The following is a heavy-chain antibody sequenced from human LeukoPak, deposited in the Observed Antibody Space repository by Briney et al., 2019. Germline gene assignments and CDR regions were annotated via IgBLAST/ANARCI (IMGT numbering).Heavy chain of an antibody. D-gene: IGHD6-13*01. J-gene: IGHJ4*02. V-gene: IGHV3-9*03. CDR3: AKEVGYGYSSSWYYFDY. CDR1: GFTFDDYA. CDR2: ISWNSGSI. Sequence: AGRSLRLSCAASGFTFDDYAMHWVRQAPGKGLEWASGISWNSGSIGYADSVKGRFTISRDNAKNSLYLQMNSLRAEDMALYYCAKEVGYGYSSSWYYFDYWGQGTLVTVSS.